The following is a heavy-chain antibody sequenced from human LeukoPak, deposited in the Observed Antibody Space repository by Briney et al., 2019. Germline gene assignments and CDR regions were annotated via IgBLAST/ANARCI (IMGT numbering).Heavy chain of an antibody. Sequence: GGSLRLSCAASGFTFSSYSMNWVRQAPGKGLEWVSSISSSSSYIYYADSVKGRFTISRDIAKNSLYLQMNSLRAEDTAVYYCAILYGSGTNALPDASGYWGQGTLVTVSS. CDR2: ISSSSSYI. V-gene: IGHV3-21*01. CDR3: AILYGSGTNALPDASGY. J-gene: IGHJ4*02. D-gene: IGHD3-10*01. CDR1: GFTFSSYS.